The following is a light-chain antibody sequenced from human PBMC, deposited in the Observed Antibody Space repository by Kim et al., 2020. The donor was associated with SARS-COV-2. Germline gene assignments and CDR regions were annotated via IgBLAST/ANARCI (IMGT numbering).Light chain of an antibody. CDR3: NSRDSNDYVV. CDR1: SLRSYY. J-gene: IGLJ2*01. V-gene: IGLV3-19*01. Sequence: SSELTQDPAVSVALGQTVRITCQGDSLRSYYATWYQQKPGQAPIVVIYGKNNRPSGIPDRFSGSSSGNTASLTITGTQAGDEADYYSNSRDSNDYVVFGG. CDR2: GKN.